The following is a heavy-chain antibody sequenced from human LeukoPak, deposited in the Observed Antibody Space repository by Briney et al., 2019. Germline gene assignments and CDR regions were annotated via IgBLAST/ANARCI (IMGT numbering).Heavy chain of an antibody. J-gene: IGHJ4*02. CDR3: AKGSYXDSSGXFYFDY. Sequence: GGSLRLSCAASGFTFSSYAMSWVRQAPGKGLEWVSGISGSGDNTYYADSVKGRFTISRDNSKNTLYVQVNSLGTEDTAAYYCAKGSYXDSSGXFYFDYWGQXTXXXVSS. V-gene: IGHV3-23*01. CDR1: GFTFSSYA. D-gene: IGHD3-22*01. CDR2: ISGSGDNT.